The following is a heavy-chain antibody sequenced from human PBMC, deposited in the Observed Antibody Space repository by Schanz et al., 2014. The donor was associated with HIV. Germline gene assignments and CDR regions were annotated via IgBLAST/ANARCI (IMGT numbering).Heavy chain of an antibody. CDR1: GLTFASYG. J-gene: IGHJ6*02. CDR2: ISYDGSDK. CDR3: ANTEFPYSSSSDYYYGMDV. D-gene: IGHD6-6*01. Sequence: QVQLVESGGGVVQPGRSLRLSCAASGLTFASYGMHWVRQAPGKGLEWVALISYDGSDKYYADSVKGRFTISRDNSKKTLYLQMNSLRAEDTAVYYCANTEFPYSSSSDYYYGMDVWGQGTTVTVSS. V-gene: IGHV3-30*18.